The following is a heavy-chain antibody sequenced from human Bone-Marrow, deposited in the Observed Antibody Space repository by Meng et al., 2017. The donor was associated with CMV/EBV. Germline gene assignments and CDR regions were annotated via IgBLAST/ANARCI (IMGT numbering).Heavy chain of an antibody. CDR3: ARDSGDGYIDA. CDR1: RFTFSTYW. Sequence: GESLKISCAASRFTFSTYWMTWVRQAPGKGLEWVANIKEDGSERNYVDSVKGRYIISRDNAKNSLYLQMNSLRAEDTAVYYCARDSGDGYIDAWGHGKLVNFS. CDR2: IKEDGSER. V-gene: IGHV3-7*01. J-gene: IGHJ4*01.